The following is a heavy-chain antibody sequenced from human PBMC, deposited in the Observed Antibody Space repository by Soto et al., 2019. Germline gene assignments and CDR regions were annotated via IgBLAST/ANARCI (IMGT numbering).Heavy chain of an antibody. V-gene: IGHV4-39*01. J-gene: IGHJ6*03. D-gene: IGHD6-19*01. CDR3: ASLYIAVAGPWDYYYYYMDV. CDR1: GGSISSSSYY. CDR2: IYYSGST. Sequence: PSETLSLSCTVSGGSISSSSYYWGWIRQPPGKGLEWIGSIYYSGSTYYNPSLKSRVTISVDTSKNQFSLKLSSVTAADTAVYNCASLYIAVAGPWDYYYYYMDVWGKGTTVTVSS.